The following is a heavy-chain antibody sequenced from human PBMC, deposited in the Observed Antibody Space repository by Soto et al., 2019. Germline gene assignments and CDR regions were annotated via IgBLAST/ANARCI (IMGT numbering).Heavy chain of an antibody. CDR2: CGST. Sequence: CGSTTYNPSLKSRVTILEDTSKNQFSLKLNSVTAADTAVYYCAREGRMGTFDYWGQGALVTVSS. V-gene: IGHV4-59*01. CDR3: AREGRMGTFDY. D-gene: IGHD1-1*01. J-gene: IGHJ4*02.